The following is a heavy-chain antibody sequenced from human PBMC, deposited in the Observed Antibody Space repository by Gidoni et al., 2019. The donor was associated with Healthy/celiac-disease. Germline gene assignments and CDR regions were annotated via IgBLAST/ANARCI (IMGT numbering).Heavy chain of an antibody. CDR1: GFSLSTSGVG. J-gene: IGHJ2*01. V-gene: IGHV2-5*02. CDR2: IYWDDDK. Sequence: QITLKESGPTLVKPTQTLTLTCPFSGFSLSTSGVGVGWIRQPPGKALEWLALIYWDDDKRYSPSLKSRLTITKDTSKNQVVLTMTNMDPVDTATYYCAHIVYGYWYFDLWGRGTLVTVSS. D-gene: IGHD4-17*01. CDR3: AHIVYGYWYFDL.